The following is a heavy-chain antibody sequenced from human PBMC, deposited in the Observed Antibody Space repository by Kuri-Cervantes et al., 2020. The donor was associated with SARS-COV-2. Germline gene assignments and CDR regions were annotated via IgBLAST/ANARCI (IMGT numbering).Heavy chain of an antibody. J-gene: IGHJ4*02. CDR2: ISGGGYST. Sequence: GGSLRLSCAASGFTISSNYMSWVRQAPGKGLEWVSSISGGGYSTYYADSVKGRFTISRDTSQKTLYLQMNSLRADDTALYYCAKSGLYTSNWNLFDHWGQGTLVTVSS. V-gene: IGHV3-23*01. CDR3: AKSGLYTSNWNLFDH. D-gene: IGHD6-13*01. CDR1: GFTISSNY.